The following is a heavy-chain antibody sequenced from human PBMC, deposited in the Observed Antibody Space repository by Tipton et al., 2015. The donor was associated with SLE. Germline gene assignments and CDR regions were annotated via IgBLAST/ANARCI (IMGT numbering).Heavy chain of an antibody. V-gene: IGHV3-21*03. CDR3: ARETSQGWYFDL. CDR2: INSRSTYM. CDR1: GFTFTSYT. J-gene: IGHJ2*01. Sequence: GSLRLSCAASGFTFTSYTMNWVRQAPGRGLEWVSSINSRSTYMYYADSVRGRFTISRDNAKNSLYLQMNSLRVEDTAVYYCARETSQGWYFDLWGRGTLVTGSS.